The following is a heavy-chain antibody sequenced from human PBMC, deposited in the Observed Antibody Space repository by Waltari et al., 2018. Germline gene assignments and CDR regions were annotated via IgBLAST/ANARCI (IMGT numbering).Heavy chain of an antibody. Sequence: QVQLQESGPGLVKPSETLSLTCPVSGGSISSYYWSWIRQPPGKGLEWIGYIEYRWRTNYNPSLKSRVTISVDTSKNQFSLKLSSVTAADTAVYYCAREGRITMVRGVITDWGQGTLVTVSS. CDR2: IEYRWRT. CDR3: AREGRITMVRGVITD. CDR1: GGSISSYY. V-gene: IGHV4-59*01. J-gene: IGHJ4*02. D-gene: IGHD3-10*01.